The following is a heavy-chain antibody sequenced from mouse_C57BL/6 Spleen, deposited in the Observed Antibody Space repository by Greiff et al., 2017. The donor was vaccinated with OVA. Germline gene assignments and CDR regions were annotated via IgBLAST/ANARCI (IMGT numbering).Heavy chain of an antibody. Sequence: VKLMESGAELVKPGASVKLSCKASGYTFTSYWMQWVKQRPGQGLEWIGEIDPSDSYTNYNQKFKGKATLTVDTSSSTAYMQLSSLTSEDSAVYYCARWVYGYSYWYFDVWGTGTTVTVSS. V-gene: IGHV1-50*01. D-gene: IGHD2-2*01. CDR1: GYTFTSYW. CDR3: ARWVYGYSYWYFDV. CDR2: IDPSDSYT. J-gene: IGHJ1*03.